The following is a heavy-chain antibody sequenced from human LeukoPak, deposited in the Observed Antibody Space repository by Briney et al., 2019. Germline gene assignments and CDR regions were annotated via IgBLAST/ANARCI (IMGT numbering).Heavy chain of an antibody. J-gene: IGHJ3*02. CDR3: ANLVGSPLGAFDI. CDR1: GFTFSSYG. D-gene: IGHD1-26*01. Sequence: PGGSLRLSCAASGFTFSSYGMHWVRQAPGKGLEWVAVISYDGSNKYYADSVKGRFTISRDNSKNTLYLQMNSLRAEDTAVYYCANLVGSPLGAFDIWGQGTMVTVSS. CDR2: ISYDGSNK. V-gene: IGHV3-30*18.